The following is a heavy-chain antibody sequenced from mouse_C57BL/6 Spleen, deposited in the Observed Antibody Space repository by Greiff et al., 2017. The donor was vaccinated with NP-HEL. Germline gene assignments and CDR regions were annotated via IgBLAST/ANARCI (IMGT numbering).Heavy chain of an antibody. V-gene: IGHV1-55*01. CDR3: ARGGDYYGSSYFDY. Sequence: QVQLQQPGAELVKPGASVKMSCKASGYTFTSYWITWVKQRPGQGLEWIGDIYPGSGSTNYNEKFKSKATLTVDTSSSTAYMQLSSLTSEDSAVYYGARGGDYYGSSYFDYWGQGTTLTVSS. CDR1: GYTFTSYW. D-gene: IGHD1-1*01. CDR2: IYPGSGST. J-gene: IGHJ2*01.